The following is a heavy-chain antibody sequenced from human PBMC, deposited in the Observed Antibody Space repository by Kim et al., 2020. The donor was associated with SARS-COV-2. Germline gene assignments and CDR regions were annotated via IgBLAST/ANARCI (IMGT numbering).Heavy chain of an antibody. CDR3: ARGHVGYCSGGSCSHAFDI. CDR1: GGSINSIIYY. CDR2: IYYSGST. Sequence: SETLSLTCTVSGGSINSIIYYWGWIRQPPGKGLEWIGSIYYSGSTYYNPSLKSRVTISVDTSKNQFSLKLSSVTAADTAVYYCARGHVGYCSGGSCSHAFDIWGQGTMVTVSS. V-gene: IGHV4-39*07. D-gene: IGHD2-15*01. J-gene: IGHJ3*02.